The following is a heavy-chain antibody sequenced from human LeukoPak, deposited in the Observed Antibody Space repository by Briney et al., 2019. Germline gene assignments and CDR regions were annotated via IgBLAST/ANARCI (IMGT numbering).Heavy chain of an antibody. V-gene: IGHV3-23*01. D-gene: IGHD6-13*01. CDR3: AKGGSSWSEIDY. Sequence: GGSLRLSCAASGFTFSSHGMSWVRQAPGKGLEWVSTISGSGDNTYYADSVKGRFTISRDNSKNTLYLQMNSLRGDDTAVYYRAKGGSSWSEIDYWGQGSLVTVSS. J-gene: IGHJ4*02. CDR2: ISGSGDNT. CDR1: GFTFSSHG.